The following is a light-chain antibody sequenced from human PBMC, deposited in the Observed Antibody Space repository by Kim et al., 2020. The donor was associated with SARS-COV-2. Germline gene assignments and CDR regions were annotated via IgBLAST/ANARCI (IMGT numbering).Light chain of an antibody. CDR3: QQYSSSPHT. CDR2: GVS. V-gene: IGKV3-20*01. CDR1: QSVDNYY. J-gene: IGKJ2*01. Sequence: EIVLTQSPGTLSLSPGERATLSCRASQSVDNYYLAWFQQKPGQAPRLLIHGVSSRATGVPDRFSGSVSGTDFTLTISRVEPEDFAVYFCQQYSSSPHTFGQGTKLEIK.